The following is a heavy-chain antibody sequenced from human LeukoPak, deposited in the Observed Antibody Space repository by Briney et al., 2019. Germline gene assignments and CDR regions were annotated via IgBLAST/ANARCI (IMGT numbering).Heavy chain of an antibody. CDR3: ARDIAAATAP. V-gene: IGHV3-33*01. D-gene: IGHD6-25*01. Sequence: LTGGSLRLSCAASGFTFSGYGMHWVRQAPGKGLEWVALIWYDGSNKYYTDSVKGRFTISRDNLKNTLYLQMNSLRAEDTAVYYRARDIAAATAPWGQGTLVTVSS. CDR2: IWYDGSNK. CDR1: GFTFSGYG. J-gene: IGHJ5*02.